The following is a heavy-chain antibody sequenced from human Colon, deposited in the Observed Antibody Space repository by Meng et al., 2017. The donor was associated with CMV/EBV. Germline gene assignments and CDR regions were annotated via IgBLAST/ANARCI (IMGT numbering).Heavy chain of an antibody. CDR3: AKDTAYYYGSGSRAYGLDV. Sequence: GGSLRLSCVASGFTFDKYVMTWVRRAPGKGLEWVSGISGSGSSTYYADFVKGRHTISRDNSKNTLYLQMNSLGAEDTGAYYCAKDTAYYYGSGSRAYGLDVWGHGTTVTVSS. CDR1: GFTFDKYV. V-gene: IGHV3-23*01. CDR2: ISGSGSST. D-gene: IGHD3-10*01. J-gene: IGHJ6*02.